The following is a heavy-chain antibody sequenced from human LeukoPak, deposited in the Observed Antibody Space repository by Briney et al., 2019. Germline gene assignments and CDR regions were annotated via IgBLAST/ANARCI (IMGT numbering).Heavy chain of an antibody. D-gene: IGHD6-19*01. J-gene: IGHJ4*02. V-gene: IGHV3-64*01. Sequence: GGSLRLSCAASGFSFSTYAMSWVRQAPGKGLEYVAAISSNGGNTYYPNSVKGRFTISRDNSKNTLFLQMGSLRLEGMAVYYCARRDTSGYFSDYWGQGTLVTVSS. CDR3: ARRDTSGYFSDY. CDR1: GFSFSTYA. CDR2: ISSNGGNT.